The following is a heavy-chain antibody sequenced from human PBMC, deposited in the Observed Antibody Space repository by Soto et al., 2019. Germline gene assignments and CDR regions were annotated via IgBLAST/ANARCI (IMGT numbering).Heavy chain of an antibody. J-gene: IGHJ6*02. CDR3: ARDQGRATADGPLGNGLDV. CDR2: IWFDASHE. Sequence: QVHLVESGGGVVQPGTSLRLSCAASGFSSSDYGMHWDRQAPGKGLEWLTIIWFDASHEYYADSVRGRFTISRDNSNNTLYLQLNSLTADDTAVYFCARDQGRATADGPLGNGLDVWGQGTAVTVSS. V-gene: IGHV3-33*01. D-gene: IGHD6-13*01. CDR1: GFSSSDYG.